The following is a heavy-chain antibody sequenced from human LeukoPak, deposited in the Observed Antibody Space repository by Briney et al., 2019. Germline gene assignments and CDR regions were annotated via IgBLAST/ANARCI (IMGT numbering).Heavy chain of an antibody. CDR1: GASISSSSYY. J-gene: IGHJ4*02. CDR3: ARLRGYTSGNPGY. Sequence: PSXTLSLTCTVSGASISSSSYYWGWIRQPPGKGLEWIGSIYYNGDTYYNSYIKSRITISVNTSKNQFTLKLSSMTAADTALYYCARLRGYTSGNPGYWGQGSLVTVSS. CDR2: IYYNGDT. V-gene: IGHV4-39*01. D-gene: IGHD5-18*01.